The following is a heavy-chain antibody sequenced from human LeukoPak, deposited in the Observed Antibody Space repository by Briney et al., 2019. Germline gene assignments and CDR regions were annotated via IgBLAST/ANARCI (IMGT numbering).Heavy chain of an antibody. CDR3: ARDLPYSSGWYGGRDAFDI. V-gene: IGHV4-4*07. CDR1: GGSISSYY. Sequence: PSETLSLTCTVSGGSISSYYWSWIRQPAGKGLEWNGRIYTSGSTKYNPSLKSRVTMSVVTSKNQFSLKLSSVTAADTAVYYCARDLPYSSGWYGGRDAFDIWGQGTMVTVSS. CDR2: IYTSGST. D-gene: IGHD6-19*01. J-gene: IGHJ3*02.